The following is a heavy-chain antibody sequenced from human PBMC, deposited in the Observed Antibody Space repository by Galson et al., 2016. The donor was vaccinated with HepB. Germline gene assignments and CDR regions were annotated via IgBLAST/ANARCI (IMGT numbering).Heavy chain of an antibody. D-gene: IGHD3-3*01. CDR1: GGSISSGGYS. CDR3: ARGEYYDFWSGYYGMDV. Sequence: TLSLTCAVSGGSISSGGYSWSWIRQPPGKGLEWIGYIYHIGSTYYNPSPKSRVTISVDRSKNQFSLKLSSVTAADTAVYYCARGEYYDFWSGYYGMDVWGQGTTVTVSS. V-gene: IGHV4-30-2*01. CDR2: IYHIGST. J-gene: IGHJ6*02.